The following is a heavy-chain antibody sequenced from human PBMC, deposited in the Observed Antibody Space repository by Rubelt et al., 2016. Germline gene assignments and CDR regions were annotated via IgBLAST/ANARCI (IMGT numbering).Heavy chain of an antibody. J-gene: IGHJ3*02. CDR3: ARGGSFEAFDI. V-gene: IGHV4-34*01. CDR1: GGSFSIYY. Sequence: QVQLQQWGAGLLKPSETLSLTCAVYGGSFSIYYWSWIRQPPGKGLEWIGEINHSGSTNYNPSLKRRVTISPDKSKDHFSRRLKSVAAVDTAVYHCARGGSFEAFDIWGQGTILTVST. D-gene: IGHD6-13*01. CDR2: INHSGST.